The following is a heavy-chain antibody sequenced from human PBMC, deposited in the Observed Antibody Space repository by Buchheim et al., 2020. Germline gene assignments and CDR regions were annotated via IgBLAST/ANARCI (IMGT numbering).Heavy chain of an antibody. Sequence: QVQLVQSGAEVKKPGASVKVSCKASGYTFTGYYMHWVRQAPGQGLEWMGWINPNSGNTGYAQKFQGRVTMTRNTSISTAYMELSSLRSEDTAVYYCASERGDDQTYYYGMDVWGQGTT. J-gene: IGHJ6*02. CDR3: ASERGDDQTYYYGMDV. CDR1: GYTFTGYY. V-gene: IGHV1-8*02. D-gene: IGHD5-12*01. CDR2: INPNSGNT.